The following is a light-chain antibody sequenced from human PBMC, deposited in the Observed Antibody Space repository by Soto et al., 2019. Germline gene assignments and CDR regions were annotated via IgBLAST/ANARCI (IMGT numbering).Light chain of an antibody. Sequence: QPVLTQSPSASASLGASVKLTCTLSSGRSKYAIAWHQQQPEKGPRYLMKVNSDGSHSKGDGIPDRFSGSSSGTGRYLTISSLQSEDEADYYCQTWGTGFQVFGTGTKVTVL. V-gene: IGLV4-69*01. CDR1: SGRSKYA. J-gene: IGLJ1*01. CDR2: VNSDGSH. CDR3: QTWGTGFQV.